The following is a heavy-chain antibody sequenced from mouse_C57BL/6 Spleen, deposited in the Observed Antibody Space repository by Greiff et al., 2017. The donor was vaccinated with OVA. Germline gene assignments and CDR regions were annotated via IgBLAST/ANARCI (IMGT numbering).Heavy chain of an antibody. J-gene: IGHJ3*01. CDR3: IGGYDGAWFAY. CDR2: IYPGGGYT. V-gene: IGHV1-63*01. CDR1: GYTFTNYW. Sequence: VKLMESGAELVRPGTSVKMSCKASGYTFTNYWIGWAKQRPGHGLEWIGDIYPGGGYTNYNEKFKGKATLTADKSSSTAYMQFSSLTSEDSAIYYCIGGYDGAWFAYWGQGTLVTVSA. D-gene: IGHD2-2*01.